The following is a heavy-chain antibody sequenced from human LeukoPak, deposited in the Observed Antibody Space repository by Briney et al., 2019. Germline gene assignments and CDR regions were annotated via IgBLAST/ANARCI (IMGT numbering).Heavy chain of an antibody. CDR3: ARVPDYGDYVWDY. Sequence: GASVKVSCKASGYIFTDYYMHWVRQAPGQGLEWMGWINPNSGGTNYAQKFQGRVTMTRDTSISTAYMELSRLRSDDTAVYYCARVPDYGDYVWDYWGQGTLVTVSS. J-gene: IGHJ4*02. CDR1: GYIFTDYY. D-gene: IGHD4-17*01. CDR2: INPNSGGT. V-gene: IGHV1-2*02.